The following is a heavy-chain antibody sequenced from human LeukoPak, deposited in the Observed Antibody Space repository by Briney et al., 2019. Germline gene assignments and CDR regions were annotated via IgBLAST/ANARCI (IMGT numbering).Heavy chain of an antibody. J-gene: IGHJ4*02. Sequence: GASVKVSCKASGYTFTCYYMHWVGQAPGQGLDGMGWINPNSGCTNYAQKFGGRVTMTWDTSISTAYMELSRLRSDDTAVYYCARDTRMYSSSWYDEGFFDYWGQGTLVTVSS. CDR1: GYTFTCYY. V-gene: IGHV1-2*02. D-gene: IGHD6-13*01. CDR3: ARDTRMYSSSWYDEGFFDY. CDR2: INPNSGCT.